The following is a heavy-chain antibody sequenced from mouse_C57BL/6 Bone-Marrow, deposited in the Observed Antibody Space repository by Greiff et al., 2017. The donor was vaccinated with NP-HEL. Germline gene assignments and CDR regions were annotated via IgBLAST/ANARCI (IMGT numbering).Heavy chain of an antibody. CDR3: ATYYYGSSNAMDY. J-gene: IGHJ4*01. V-gene: IGHV5-17*01. Sequence: EVKLMESGGGLVKPGGSLKLSCAASGFTFSDYGMHWVRQAPEKGLEWVAYISSGSSTIYYADTVKGRFTISRDNAKNTQFLQMTSLRSEDTAMYYCATYYYGSSNAMDYWGQGTSVTVSS. CDR2: ISSGSSTI. D-gene: IGHD1-1*01. CDR1: GFTFSDYG.